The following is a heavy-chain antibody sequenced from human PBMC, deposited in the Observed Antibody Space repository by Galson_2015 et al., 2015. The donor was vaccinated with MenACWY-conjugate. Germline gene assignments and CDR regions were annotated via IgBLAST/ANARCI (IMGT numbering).Heavy chain of an antibody. CDR3: ARLRESYITTSHGDY. Sequence: SLRLSCAASGFTFSSFWMNWVRQVPGKGLVWVSRINSDGSSTSYADSVKGRFTISRDNAKNTLHLQMNSLKVEDTAVYYCARLRESYITTSHGDYMGRGTRLTVSS. D-gene: IGHD1-26*01. CDR2: INSDGSST. V-gene: IGHV3-74*01. J-gene: IGHJ4*02. CDR1: GFTFSSFW.